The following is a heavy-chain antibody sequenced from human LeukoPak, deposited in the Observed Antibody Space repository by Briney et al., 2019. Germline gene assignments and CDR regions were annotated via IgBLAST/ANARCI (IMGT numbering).Heavy chain of an antibody. CDR3: ATVSYYYDSSGYQGYFQH. CDR1: EYTLTELS. J-gene: IGHJ1*01. D-gene: IGHD3-22*01. CDR2: FDPEDGET. Sequence: GASVKVSCKVPEYTLTELSMHWVRQAPGKGLEWMGGFDPEDGETIYAQKFQGRVTMTEDTSTDTAYMELSSLRSEDTAMYYCATVSYYYDSSGYQGYFQHWGQGTLVTVSS. V-gene: IGHV1-24*01.